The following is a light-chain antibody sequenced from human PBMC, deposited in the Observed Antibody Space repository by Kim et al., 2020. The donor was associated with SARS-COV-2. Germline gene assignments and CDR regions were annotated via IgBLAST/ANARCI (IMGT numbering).Light chain of an antibody. J-gene: IGKJ4*01. V-gene: IGKV3-20*01. CDR3: HQYGSSPPLT. Sequence: PAETVTPSCRASQSVSSNFLAWYQQKPGQAPRLLIYDASNMATGIPDRFSGSGSGTDFTLTISRLEPEDFAVYYCHQYGSSPPLTFGGGTKVDIK. CDR1: QSVSSNF. CDR2: DAS.